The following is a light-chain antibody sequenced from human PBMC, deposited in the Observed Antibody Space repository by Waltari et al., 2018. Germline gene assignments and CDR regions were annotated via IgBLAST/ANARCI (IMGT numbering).Light chain of an antibody. CDR1: RSNIGSNY. J-gene: IGLJ3*02. Sequence: QSVLTQPPSASGTPGPRVTTPCSGSRSNIGSNYVSWYQQLPGTAPKLLIYRNNQRPSGVPDRFSGSKSGTSASLAISGLRSEDEADYYCAAWDDSLSGWVFGGGTKLTVL. CDR2: RNN. V-gene: IGLV1-47*01. CDR3: AAWDDSLSGWV.